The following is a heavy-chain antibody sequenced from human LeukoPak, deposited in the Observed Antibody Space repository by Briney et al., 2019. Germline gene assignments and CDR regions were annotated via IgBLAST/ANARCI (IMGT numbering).Heavy chain of an antibody. Sequence: GGSLRLSCAASGFTFSSYAMHWVRQAPGKGLEWVAVISYDGSNKYYADSVKGRFTISRDNSKNTLYLQMNSLRAEDTAVYYCAREAYCGGDCYSEFDYWGQGTLVTVSS. CDR2: ISYDGSNK. J-gene: IGHJ4*02. D-gene: IGHD2-21*02. CDR3: AREAYCGGDCYSEFDY. CDR1: GFTFSSYA. V-gene: IGHV3-30-3*01.